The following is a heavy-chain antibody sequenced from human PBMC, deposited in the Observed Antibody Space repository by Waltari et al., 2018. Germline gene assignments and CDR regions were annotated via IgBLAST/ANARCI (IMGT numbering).Heavy chain of an antibody. CDR1: GYTFTSYA. D-gene: IGHD3-10*01. V-gene: IGHV1-3*01. Sequence: QVQLVQSGAEVKKPGASVKVSCKASGYTFTSYAMHWVRQAPGQRLEWMGWINAGNGNTKYSQKFQGRVTITRDTSASTAYMELSSLRSEDTAVYYCARPYYYGSGSYPFDYWGREPWSPSPQ. CDR3: ARPYYYGSGSYPFDY. J-gene: IGHJ4*02. CDR2: INAGNGNT.